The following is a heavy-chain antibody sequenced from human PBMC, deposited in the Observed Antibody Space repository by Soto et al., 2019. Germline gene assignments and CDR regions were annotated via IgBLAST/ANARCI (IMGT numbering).Heavy chain of an antibody. Sequence: QVQLVESGGGVVQPGRSLRLSCAASGFTFSSYGMHWVRQAPGKGLEWVAVISYDGSNKYYADSVKGRFTISRDKSKNTLYLERNSLRAEDTAVYYCAKDGDYYDSSGHWYFALWGRGTLVTVSS. CDR1: GFTFSSYG. J-gene: IGHJ2*01. CDR2: ISYDGSNK. V-gene: IGHV3-30*18. CDR3: AKDGDYYDSSGHWYFAL. D-gene: IGHD3-22*01.